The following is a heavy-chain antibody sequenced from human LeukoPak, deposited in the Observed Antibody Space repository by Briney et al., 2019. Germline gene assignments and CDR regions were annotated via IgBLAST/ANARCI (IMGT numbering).Heavy chain of an antibody. D-gene: IGHD1-1*01. CDR2: INHSGST. V-gene: IGHV4-34*01. CDR3: ARKRWKAPGQNWFDP. CDR1: GGSFSGYY. Sequence: SETLSLTCAVYGGSFSGYYWSWIRQPPGKGLEWLGEINHSGSTNYHPSLKSRVTISVDTSKNQFSLKLSSVTAADTAVYYCARKRWKAPGQNWFDPWGQGTLVTVSS. J-gene: IGHJ5*02.